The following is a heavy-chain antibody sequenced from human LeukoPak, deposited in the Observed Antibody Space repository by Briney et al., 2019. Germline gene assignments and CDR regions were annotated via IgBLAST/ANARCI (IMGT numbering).Heavy chain of an antibody. CDR2: VNPNSGGT. CDR3: ARTQPEGRFDP. V-gene: IGHV1-2*02. D-gene: IGHD1-14*01. J-gene: IGHJ5*02. CDR1: GYTFIDNY. Sequence: ASVKVSCKASGYTFIDNYIHWVRQAPGQGLEWMGWVNPNSGGTNYAQKFQGRVTMTRDTSMSTVYMELNRLRSDDTAVYYCARTQPEGRFDPWGQGTLVTVSS.